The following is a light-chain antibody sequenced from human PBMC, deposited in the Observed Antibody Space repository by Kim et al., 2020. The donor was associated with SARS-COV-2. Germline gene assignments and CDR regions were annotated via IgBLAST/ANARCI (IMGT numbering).Light chain of an antibody. V-gene: IGLV3-9*01. CDR3: QVWDSRTVV. CDR2: RDK. CDR1: NIENKN. Sequence: SYELTQPLSVSVALGQTATIPCGGNNIENKNVHWYHQRPGQAPVLVMYRDKKRPSGIPERLSGSNSGNTATLTISRVEAGDEGDYYCQVWDSRTVVFGGGTQLPVL. J-gene: IGLJ2*01.